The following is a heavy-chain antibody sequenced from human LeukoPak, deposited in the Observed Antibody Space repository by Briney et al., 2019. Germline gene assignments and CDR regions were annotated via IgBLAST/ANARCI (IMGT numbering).Heavy chain of an antibody. J-gene: IGHJ4*02. CDR3: ARSSSWYAPFDY. V-gene: IGHV3-66*01. CDR1: GFTVSSNY. D-gene: IGHD6-13*01. Sequence: GGSLRLSCAASGFTVSSNYMSWVRQAPGKGLEWVSVIYTGDSTYYADSVKDRFTISRDNSKNTLYLQMNGLRTEDTAIYYCARSSSWYAPFDYWGQGTLVTVSS. CDR2: IYTGDST.